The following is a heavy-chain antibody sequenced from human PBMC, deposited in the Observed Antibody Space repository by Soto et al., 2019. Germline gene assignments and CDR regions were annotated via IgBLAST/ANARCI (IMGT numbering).Heavy chain of an antibody. D-gene: IGHD3-10*01. CDR3: ARAERQLLWYLVGYFDY. V-gene: IGHV3-48*01. J-gene: IGHJ4*01. CDR1: VLTFTSDS. CDR2: ISSSSSTI. Sequence: GISSAAAVLTFTSDSMNWISQAPGKGLEWVSYISSSSSTIYYADSVKGRFTISRDNAKNSLYLQMNSLRAEDTAVYYCARAERQLLWYLVGYFDYWGHGTLVTVSS.